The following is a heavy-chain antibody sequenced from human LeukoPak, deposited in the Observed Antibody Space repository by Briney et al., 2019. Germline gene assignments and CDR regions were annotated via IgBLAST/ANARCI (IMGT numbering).Heavy chain of an antibody. CDR2: IYYSGST. D-gene: IGHD2-2*01. J-gene: IGHJ4*02. CDR3: ARGYCSSTSCYIPD. Sequence: SETLSLTCTVSGGSISSGDYYWSWIRQPPGKGLEWIGYIYYSGSTYYNPFLKSRVTISVDTSKNQFSLKLSSVTAADTAVYYCARGYCSSTSCYIPDWGQGTLVTVSS. CDR1: GGSISSGDYY. V-gene: IGHV4-30-4*01.